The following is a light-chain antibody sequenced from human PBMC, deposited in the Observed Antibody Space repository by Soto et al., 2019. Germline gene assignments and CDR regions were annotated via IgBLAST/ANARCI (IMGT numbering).Light chain of an antibody. CDR3: HQRSSWFT. J-gene: IGKJ4*01. CDR1: QSVRTY. CDR2: DAS. Sequence: EIVLTQSPATLSLSPGERATLSCRASQSVRTYLAWYQQKPGQAPRLLIYDASNRATGIPARFSGSGSGTDFTLTISSLEPEDFAVYYCHQRSSWFTFGGGTKVEIK. V-gene: IGKV3-11*01.